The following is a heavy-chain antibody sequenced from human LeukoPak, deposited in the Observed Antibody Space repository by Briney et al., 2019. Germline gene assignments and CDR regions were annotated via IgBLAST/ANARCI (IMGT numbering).Heavy chain of an antibody. Sequence: GGSLRLSCAASGFTVSSNYMGWVRQAPGKGLEWVSVTYSGGSTYYADSVKGRFTISRDNSKNMLYLQMNSLRAEDTAVYFCARSNCESCYRGVWYFFDYWGQGALVTVSS. CDR1: GFTVSSNY. J-gene: IGHJ4*02. CDR3: ARSNCESCYRGVWYFFDY. V-gene: IGHV3-66*01. CDR2: TYSGGST. D-gene: IGHD4-11*01.